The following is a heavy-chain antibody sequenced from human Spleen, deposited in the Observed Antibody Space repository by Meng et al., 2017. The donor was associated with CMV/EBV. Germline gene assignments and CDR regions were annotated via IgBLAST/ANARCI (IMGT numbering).Heavy chain of an antibody. CDR3: QGYCSSTSCYRGGY. CDR2: ISSGGTTI. CDR1: GFTFSSYE. V-gene: IGHV3-48*03. D-gene: IGHD2-2*02. J-gene: IGHJ4*02. Sequence: GESLKISCVASGFTFSSYEVNWVRQAPGKGLEWISYISSGGTTIYYADSVRGRFTISRDNAENSLYLQMNSLRAEDTAVYYCQGYCSSTSCYRGGYWGQGTLVTVSS.